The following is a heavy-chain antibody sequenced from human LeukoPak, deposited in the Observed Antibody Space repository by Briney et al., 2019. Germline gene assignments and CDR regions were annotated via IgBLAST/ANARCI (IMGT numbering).Heavy chain of an antibody. CDR2: ISAYNGKT. CDR3: ARDLIAVRPGWFDP. Sequence: ASVTVSCKASAYTFTTYCINWVRQPPGQGLEWMGWISAYNGKTNYAQKFQGTVTMTTDTSTSTAYLELRSLRSDDTAIYYCARDLIAVRPGWFDPWGQGTLVTVSS. V-gene: IGHV1-18*01. J-gene: IGHJ5*02. D-gene: IGHD6-6*01. CDR1: AYTFTTYC.